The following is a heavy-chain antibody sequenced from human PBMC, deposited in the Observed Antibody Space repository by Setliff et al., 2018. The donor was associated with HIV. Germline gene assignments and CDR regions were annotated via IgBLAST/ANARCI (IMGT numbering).Heavy chain of an antibody. CDR1: GFTFTRYY. CDR3: ARESLRVCATDY. Sequence: ASVKVSCKASGFTFTRYYMHWVRQAPGQGLEWMGWISPDNANTRISQRFRGSVTMTRDRSINTAYMEFSGLTSDDTATYFCARESLRVCATDYWGQGTKVTVSS. CDR2: ISPDNANT. V-gene: IGHV1-2*02. J-gene: IGHJ4*02. D-gene: IGHD3-10*01.